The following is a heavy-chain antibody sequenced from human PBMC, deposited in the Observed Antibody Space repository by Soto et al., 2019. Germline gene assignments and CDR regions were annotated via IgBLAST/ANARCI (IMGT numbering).Heavy chain of an antibody. CDR2: INAGNGDT. CDR1: GYTFTAYA. CDR3: ARDVSSSIDC. V-gene: IGHV1-3*01. Sequence: QVQLVQSGAEVKEPGASVKVSCKASGYTFTAYALHWVRQAPGHRREWMGWINAGNGDTKYSQNFQDRVTITRDTSAKIVYMEMSSLMSEDTTVYFCARDVSSSIDCWGQGTLVTVSS. J-gene: IGHJ4*02. D-gene: IGHD6-6*01.